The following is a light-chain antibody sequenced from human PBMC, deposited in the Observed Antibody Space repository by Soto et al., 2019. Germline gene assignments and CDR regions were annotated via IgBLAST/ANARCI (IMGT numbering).Light chain of an antibody. CDR3: QQYGGTSAGFT. V-gene: IGKV3-20*01. J-gene: IGKJ3*01. Sequence: EIVLTQSPGTLSLSPGERAALCCRASQSVSSSYLAWYQQKPGQPPRLLIYGASSRATGIPDRFSGSGSGTDFTLTISRLEPEDFAVYYCQQYGGTSAGFTFGPGTKVDIK. CDR1: QSVSSSY. CDR2: GAS.